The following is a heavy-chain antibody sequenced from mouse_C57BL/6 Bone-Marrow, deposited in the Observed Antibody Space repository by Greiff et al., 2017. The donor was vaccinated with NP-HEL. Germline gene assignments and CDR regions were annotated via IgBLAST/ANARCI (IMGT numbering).Heavy chain of an antibody. J-gene: IGHJ3*01. CDR3: ARGGNYVLSFAY. CDR2: IDPADSET. D-gene: IGHD2-1*01. Sequence: VQLQQPGAELVRPGSSVKLSCKASGYTFTSYWMHWVKQRPIQGLEWIGNIDPADSETHYNQKFKDKATLTVDKSSSTAYMQLSSLTSEDSAVYYCARGGNYVLSFAYWGQGTLVTVSA. CDR1: GYTFTSYW. V-gene: IGHV1-52*01.